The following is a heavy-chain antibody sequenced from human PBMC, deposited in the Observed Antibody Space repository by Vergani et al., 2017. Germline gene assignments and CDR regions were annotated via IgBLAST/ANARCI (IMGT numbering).Heavy chain of an antibody. D-gene: IGHD2-15*01. Sequence: EVQLVESGGGLIQPGGSLRLSCAASGFTVSSNYMSWVRQAPGKGLEWVSVIYSGGSTYYADSVKGRFTISRDNSKNTLYLQMNSLRAEDTAVYYCARDIRYCSGGSCHAHFDYWGQGTLVTVSS. CDR2: IYSGGST. J-gene: IGHJ4*02. CDR3: ARDIRYCSGGSCHAHFDY. CDR1: GFTVSSNY. V-gene: IGHV3-53*01.